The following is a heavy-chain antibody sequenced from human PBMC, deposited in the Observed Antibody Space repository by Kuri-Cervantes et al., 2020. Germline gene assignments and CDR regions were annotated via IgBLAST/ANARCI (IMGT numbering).Heavy chain of an antibody. J-gene: IGHJ3*01. Sequence: GGSLRLSCTGSGFIFSSYGMHWVRQAPGKGLEWVAFVRYDGSNEDYADSVKGRLTISRDNSKNTLYLQMNSLRAEDTAVYYCARDYVWGSHDAFDLWGQGTMVTVSS. CDR3: ARDYVWGSHDAFDL. V-gene: IGHV3-30*02. CDR1: GFIFSSYG. CDR2: VRYDGSNE. D-gene: IGHD3-16*01.